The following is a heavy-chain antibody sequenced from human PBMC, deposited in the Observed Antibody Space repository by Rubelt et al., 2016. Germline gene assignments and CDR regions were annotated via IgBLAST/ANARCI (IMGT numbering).Heavy chain of an antibody. Sequence: QVQLQESGPGLVKPSETLSLTCTVSGGSISSYYWGWIRQPPGKGLEWIGEIDHRGSTNYNPSLKSRVTISVDTSKNQFSLKLRSVTAADTAVYYCALTTIIPGMDVWGQGTTVTVSS. D-gene: IGHD2-21*02. CDR2: IDHRGST. J-gene: IGHJ6*02. CDR1: GGSISSYY. V-gene: IGHV4-59*08. CDR3: ALTTIIPGMDV.